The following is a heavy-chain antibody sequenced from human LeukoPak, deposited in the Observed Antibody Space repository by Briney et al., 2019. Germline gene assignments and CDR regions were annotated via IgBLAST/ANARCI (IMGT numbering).Heavy chain of an antibody. CDR1: GYTFTSYG. D-gene: IGHD3-22*01. J-gene: IGHJ4*02. CDR3: ARDGGYYYDSSGYALDY. Sequence: ASVKVSCKASGYTFTSYGIRWVRQAPGQGLEWMGWISAYNGNTNYAQKLQGRVTMTTDTSTSTAYMELRSLRSDDTAVYYCARDGGYYYDSSGYALDYWGQGTLVTVSS. V-gene: IGHV1-18*01. CDR2: ISAYNGNT.